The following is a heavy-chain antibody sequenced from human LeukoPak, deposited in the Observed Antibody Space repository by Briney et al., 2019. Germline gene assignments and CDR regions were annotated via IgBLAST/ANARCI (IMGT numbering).Heavy chain of an antibody. CDR1: GYTFTSYA. CDR2: INAGNGNT. CDR3: ARASPPRYQLLYFDY. Sequence: GASVKVSCKASGYTFTSYAMHWVRQAPGQRLEWMGWINAGNGNTKYSQKFQGRVTITRDTSASTAYMELSSLRSEDTAVYYCARASPPRYQLLYFDYWGQGTLVTVSS. D-gene: IGHD2-2*01. V-gene: IGHV1-3*01. J-gene: IGHJ4*02.